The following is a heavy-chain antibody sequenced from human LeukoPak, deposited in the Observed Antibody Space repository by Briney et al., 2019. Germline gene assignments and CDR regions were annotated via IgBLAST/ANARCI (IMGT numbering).Heavy chain of an antibody. Sequence: ASVNVSCKASGYTFTGYYMHWVRQAPGQGLEWVGGINPHRGGTHYAHKFQGGVTMSRDTSISTAYMEQSRLRSDDTAVYYCAREGGAYCSSTSCSFEKYNWFDPWGQGTLATVSS. CDR3: AREGGAYCSSTSCSFEKYNWFDP. D-gene: IGHD2-2*01. CDR1: GYTFTGYY. V-gene: IGHV1-2*02. J-gene: IGHJ5*02. CDR2: INPHRGGT.